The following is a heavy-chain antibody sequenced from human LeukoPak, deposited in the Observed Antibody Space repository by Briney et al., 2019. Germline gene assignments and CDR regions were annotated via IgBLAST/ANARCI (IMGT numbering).Heavy chain of an antibody. J-gene: IGHJ5*02. CDR3: ARLPGP. Sequence: KPSETLSLTCTVSGGSISSGNYYWYWIRQPAGKGLEWIGRIYTSGITNYNPSLKSRVTISVDTSKNQFSLKLISVTASDTAVYYCARLPGPWGQGTLVTVSS. CDR2: IYTSGIT. V-gene: IGHV4-61*02. CDR1: GGSISSGNYY.